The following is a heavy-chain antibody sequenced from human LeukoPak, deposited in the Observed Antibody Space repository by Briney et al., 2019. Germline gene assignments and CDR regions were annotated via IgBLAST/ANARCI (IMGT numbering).Heavy chain of an antibody. J-gene: IGHJ4*02. CDR3: ARGTYDILTGYSIFPFDY. Sequence: ASVKVSCKASGGTFSSYAISWVRQAPGQGLEWMGGIIPIFGTANYAQKFQGRVTITADESTSTAYMELSSLRSEDTAVYYCARGTYDILTGYSIFPFDYWGQGTLVTVSS. D-gene: IGHD3-9*01. CDR1: GGTFSSYA. V-gene: IGHV1-69*13. CDR2: IIPIFGTA.